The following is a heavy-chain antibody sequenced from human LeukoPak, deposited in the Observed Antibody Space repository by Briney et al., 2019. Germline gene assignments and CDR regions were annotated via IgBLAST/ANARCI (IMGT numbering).Heavy chain of an antibody. CDR3: ARAPRMGAVFDS. J-gene: IGHJ4*02. CDR2: ISGSRNYI. V-gene: IGHV3-21*01. CDR1: GFTFSSYD. Sequence: GGSLRLSCAASGFTFSSYDMNWVRQAPGKGPEWVSSISGSRNYIYYADSIKGRFTISRDNAKNSLYLQMNSLRAEDTAVYYCARAPRMGAVFDSWGQGALVTVSS. D-gene: IGHD3-16*01.